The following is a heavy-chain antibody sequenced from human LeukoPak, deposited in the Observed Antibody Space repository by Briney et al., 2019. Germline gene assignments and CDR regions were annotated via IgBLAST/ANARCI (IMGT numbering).Heavy chain of an antibody. J-gene: IGHJ4*02. CDR2: ISGSGGST. Sequence: GGSLRLSCAASGFTFSSYAMSWVRQAPGKGLEWVSAISGSGGSTYYADSVKGRFTISRDNSKNTLYLQMNSLRAEDTAVYYCAKTQGGYGGFLPFDYWGQGTLVTVSS. CDR1: GFTFSSYA. D-gene: IGHD5-12*01. CDR3: AKTQGGYGGFLPFDY. V-gene: IGHV3-23*01.